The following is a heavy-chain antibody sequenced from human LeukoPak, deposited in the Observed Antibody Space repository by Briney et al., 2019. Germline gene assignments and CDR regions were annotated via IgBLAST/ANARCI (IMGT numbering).Heavy chain of an antibody. CDR2: IYYSGST. Sequence: SETLSLTCTVSGGCISSSSYYWGWIRQPPGTGLEWIGSIYYSGSTYYNPSLKSRVTISVDTSKNQFSLKLSSVTAADTAVYYCARERTTTVERYFDYWGQGTLVTVSS. V-gene: IGHV4-39*07. CDR3: ARERTTTVERYFDY. J-gene: IGHJ4*02. D-gene: IGHD4-23*01. CDR1: GGCISSSSYY.